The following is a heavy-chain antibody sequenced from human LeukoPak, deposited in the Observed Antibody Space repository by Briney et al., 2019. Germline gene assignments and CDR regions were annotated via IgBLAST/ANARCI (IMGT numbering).Heavy chain of an antibody. V-gene: IGHV3-23*01. CDR3: AKVVGYTYYFDY. CDR1: GFTFSSYA. CDR2: FSGSGGST. Sequence: GGSLRLSCAASGFTFSSYAMSWVRQAPGKGLECISGFSGSGGSTYYADSVKGRFTISRDNFKNTLYLQMNSLRAEDTAVYYCAKVVGYTYYFDYWGQGTLVTVSS. J-gene: IGHJ4*02. D-gene: IGHD2-21*01.